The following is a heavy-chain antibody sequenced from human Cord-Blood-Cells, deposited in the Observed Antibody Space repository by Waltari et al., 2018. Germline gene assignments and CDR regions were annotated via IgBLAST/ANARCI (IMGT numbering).Heavy chain of an antibody. CDR3: ARGGELERLFDY. CDR2: INAGNGNT. Sequence: QVQLVQSGAEVKKPGASVKVSCKASGYTFTSYAMHWVRQAPGQKLEWMGWINAGNGNTKYSQKFQGRVTITRDTSASTAYMELSSLRSEDTAVYYCARGGELERLFDYWGQGTLVTVSS. V-gene: IGHV1-3*01. D-gene: IGHD1-1*01. CDR1: GYTFTSYA. J-gene: IGHJ4*02.